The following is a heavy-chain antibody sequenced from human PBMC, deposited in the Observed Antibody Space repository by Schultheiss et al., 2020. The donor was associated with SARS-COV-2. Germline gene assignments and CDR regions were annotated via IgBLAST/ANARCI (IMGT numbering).Heavy chain of an antibody. CDR2: IYYSGST. CDR3: ARHVPQVRDYSNCTGNNYYYYGMDV. D-gene: IGHD4-11*01. J-gene: IGHJ6*02. V-gene: IGHV4-39*01. Sequence: SETLSLTCTVSGGSISSGDYYWSWIRQPPGKGLEWIGSIYYSGSTYYNPSLKSRVTISVDTSKNQFSLKLSSVTAADTAVYYCARHVPQVRDYSNCTGNNYYYYGMDVWGQGTTVTVSS. CDR1: GGSISSGDYY.